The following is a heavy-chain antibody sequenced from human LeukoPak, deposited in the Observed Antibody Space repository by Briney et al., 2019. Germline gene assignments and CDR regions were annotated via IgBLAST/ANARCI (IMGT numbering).Heavy chain of an antibody. J-gene: IGHJ4*02. V-gene: IGHV3-48*04. CDR3: ATSGTRGVINGH. D-gene: IGHD3-10*01. CDR2: ISSSSSTI. CDR1: GFTFSSYS. Sequence: PGGSLRLSCAASGFTFSSYSMNWVRQAPGKGLEWVSYISSSSSTIYYADSVKGRFTISRDNAKKSLYLQMNSLRVEDTAVYYCATSGTRGVINGHWGQGTLVTVSS.